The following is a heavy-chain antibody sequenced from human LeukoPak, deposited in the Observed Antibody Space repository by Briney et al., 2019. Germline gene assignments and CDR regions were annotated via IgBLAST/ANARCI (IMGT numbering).Heavy chain of an antibody. CDR2: VSHSGST. CDR3: ASTALGYCTTSSCPDY. CDR1: GGSISSGTYY. Sequence: PSETLSLTCTVSGGSISSGTYYWAWIRQPPGKGLEWIGGVSHSGSTFYTPSLKSRVTISVDPSRNQFSLKLSSLTAADTAVYYCASTALGYCTTSSCPDYWGPGTLVTVSS. V-gene: IGHV4-39*07. D-gene: IGHD2-2*01. J-gene: IGHJ4*02.